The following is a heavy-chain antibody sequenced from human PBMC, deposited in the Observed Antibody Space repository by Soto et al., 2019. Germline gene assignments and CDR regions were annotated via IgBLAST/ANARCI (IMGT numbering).Heavy chain of an antibody. J-gene: IGHJ4*02. CDR2: ITPIFGTA. V-gene: IGHV1-69*13. D-gene: IGHD3-10*01. CDR1: GGTFSSYA. Sequence: SVKVSCKASGGTFSSYAISWVRQAPGQGLEWMGGITPIFGTANYAQKFQGRVTITADESTSTAYMELSSLRSEDTAVYYCATALLITMVRGVIPTPFDYWGQGTLVTVSS. CDR3: ATALLITMVRGVIPTPFDY.